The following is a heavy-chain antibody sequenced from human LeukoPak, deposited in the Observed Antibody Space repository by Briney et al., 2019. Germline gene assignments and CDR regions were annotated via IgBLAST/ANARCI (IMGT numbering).Heavy chain of an antibody. Sequence: SETLSLTCTVSGGSVSSGSYYWSWIRQPPGKGLEWIGYIYYRGSTNYNPSLKSRVTISVDTSKNQFSLKLSSVTAADTAIYYCARAAGSGWSYFDYWGQGTLVTVSS. V-gene: IGHV4-61*01. D-gene: IGHD6-19*01. J-gene: IGHJ4*02. CDR2: IYYRGST. CDR3: ARAAGSGWSYFDY. CDR1: GGSVSSGSYY.